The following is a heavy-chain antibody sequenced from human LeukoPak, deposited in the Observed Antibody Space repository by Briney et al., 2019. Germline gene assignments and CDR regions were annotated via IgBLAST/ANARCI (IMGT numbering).Heavy chain of an antibody. CDR1: GGSISSYY. J-gene: IGHJ5*02. V-gene: IGHV4-4*07. CDR3: ARSVVVITTNWFDP. Sequence: SETLPLTCTVSGGSISSYYWSWIRQPAGKGLEWIGRIYTSGSTNYNPSLKSRVTMSVDTSKNQFSLKLSSVTAADTAVYYCARSVVVITTNWFDPWGQGTLVTVSS. D-gene: IGHD3-22*01. CDR2: IYTSGST.